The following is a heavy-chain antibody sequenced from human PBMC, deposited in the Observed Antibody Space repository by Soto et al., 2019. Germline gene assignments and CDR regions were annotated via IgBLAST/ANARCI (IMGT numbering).Heavy chain of an antibody. CDR1: GFTFSNAW. CDR3: TTGSSSGPTGY. V-gene: IGHV3-15*01. CDR2: IKSKTDGGTT. D-gene: IGHD3-22*01. Sequence: EVQLVESGGGLVKPGGSLRLSCAASGFTFSNAWMSWVRQAPGKGLEWVGRIKSKTDGGTTDYAAPVKGRFTISRDDSKNTLYLQMNSLKIEDTAVYYCTTGSSSGPTGYWRQGTLVTVSS. J-gene: IGHJ4*02.